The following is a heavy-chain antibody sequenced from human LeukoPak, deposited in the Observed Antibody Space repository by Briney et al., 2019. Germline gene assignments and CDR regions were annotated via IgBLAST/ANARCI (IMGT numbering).Heavy chain of an antibody. D-gene: IGHD2-21*02. V-gene: IGHV3-30*18. CDR3: AKDPHAYCGPDCYPIGIDY. J-gene: IGHJ4*02. CDR1: GFTFSSYG. CDR2: ISSDGSNK. Sequence: PGGSLRLSCAASGFTFSSYGMYWVRQAPGKGLEWVAVISSDGSNKYYSDSVKGRFTISRDNSKNTLYLLMNSLRAEDTAVYYCAKDPHAYCGPDCYPIGIDYWGQGTLVTVSS.